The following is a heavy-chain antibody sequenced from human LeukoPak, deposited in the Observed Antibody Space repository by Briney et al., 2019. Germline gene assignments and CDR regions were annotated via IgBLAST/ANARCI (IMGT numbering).Heavy chain of an antibody. J-gene: IGHJ4*02. CDR3: AREGSEDFWSGYLDY. D-gene: IGHD3-3*01. CDR1: GYTFTSYG. V-gene: IGHV1-18*01. Sequence: ASVKVSCKASGYTFTSYGISWVRQAPGQGLEWMGWISAYNGNTNYAQKLQGRVTMTTDTSTSTVYMELSSLRSEDTAVYYCAREGSEDFWSGYLDYWGQGTLVTVSS. CDR2: ISAYNGNT.